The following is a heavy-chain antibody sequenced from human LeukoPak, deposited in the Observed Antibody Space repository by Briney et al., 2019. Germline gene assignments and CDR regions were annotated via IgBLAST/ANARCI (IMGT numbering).Heavy chain of an antibody. J-gene: IGHJ4*02. D-gene: IGHD7-27*01. Sequence: PSETLSLTCTVSGGSISSSNYYWGWIRQPPGKGLEWIASVYYSGSTYYNPSLKSRVTISVDTSKNQFSLKLSSVTAADTAVYYCARDGDPQYWGQGTLVTVSS. V-gene: IGHV4-39*07. CDR3: ARDGDPQY. CDR2: VYYSGST. CDR1: GGSISSSNYY.